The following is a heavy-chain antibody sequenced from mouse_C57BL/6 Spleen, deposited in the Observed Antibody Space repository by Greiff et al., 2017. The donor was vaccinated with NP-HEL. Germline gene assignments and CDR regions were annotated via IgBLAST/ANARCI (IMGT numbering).Heavy chain of an antibody. V-gene: IGHV14-3*01. J-gene: IGHJ2*01. CDR3: ARDYGSSYPDY. Sequence: DVKLVESVAELVRPGASVKLSCTASGFTIKNTYMHWVKQRPEQGLEWIGRIDPANGNTKYAPKFQGKATITADTSSNTAYLQLSSLTAEDAAIYYCARDYGSSYPDYWGQGTTLTVSS. CDR2: IDPANGNT. CDR1: GFTIKNTY. D-gene: IGHD1-1*01.